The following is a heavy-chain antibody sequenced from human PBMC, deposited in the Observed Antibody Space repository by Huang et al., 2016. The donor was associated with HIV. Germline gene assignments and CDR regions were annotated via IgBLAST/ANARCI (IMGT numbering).Heavy chain of an antibody. CDR3: ARDHHDFWRGYRRMYFFDH. J-gene: IGHJ4*02. V-gene: IGHV4-59*11. CDR2: IDYRGST. CDR1: GGSISTHY. Sequence: QVQLQESGPGLVKPSETLSLTCTVSGGSISTHYWSWFRQPPGKGLAWIGSIDYRGSTNSSPSLKSRVTIVLDTSKNQFSLRVNSVTAADTAMYYCARDHHDFWRGYRRMYFFDHWGQGTLVTVSS. D-gene: IGHD3-3*01.